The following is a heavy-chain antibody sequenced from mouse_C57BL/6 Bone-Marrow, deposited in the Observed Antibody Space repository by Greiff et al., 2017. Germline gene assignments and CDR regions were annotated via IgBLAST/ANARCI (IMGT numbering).Heavy chain of an antibody. D-gene: IGHD1-1*01. CDR3: ARRGYYGSSHFDY. J-gene: IGHJ2*01. Sequence: QVQLKQPGAELVKPGASVKLSCKASGYTFTSYWMHWVKQRPGRGLEWIGRIDPNSGGTKYNEKFKSKATLTVDKPSSTAYMQRSSLTSEDSAVYYCARRGYYGSSHFDYWGQGTTLTVSS. CDR1: GYTFTSYW. V-gene: IGHV1-72*01. CDR2: IDPNSGGT.